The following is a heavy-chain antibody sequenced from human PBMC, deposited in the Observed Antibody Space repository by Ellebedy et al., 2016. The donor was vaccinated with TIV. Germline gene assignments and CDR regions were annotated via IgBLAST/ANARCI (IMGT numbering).Heavy chain of an antibody. Sequence: PGGSLRLSCNVSGYSFTKYWISWVPKMPGKGLEWLGEIDPSDSYTRYSPSFQGHITMSTDKSISVAYLQWSSLQASDTALYYCARHLGSGGDFDYWGQGTLLTVSS. J-gene: IGHJ4*02. CDR2: IDPSDSYT. V-gene: IGHV5-10-1*01. D-gene: IGHD3-10*01. CDR1: GYSFTKYW. CDR3: ARHLGSGGDFDY.